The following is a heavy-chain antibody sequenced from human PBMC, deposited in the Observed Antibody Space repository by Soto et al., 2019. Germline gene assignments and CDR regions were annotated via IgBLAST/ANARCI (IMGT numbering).Heavy chain of an antibody. CDR2: IRSKAYGGTT. CDR1: GFTFGDYA. J-gene: IGHJ6*02. V-gene: IGHV3-49*03. D-gene: IGHD6-6*01. Sequence: GVLRLSCTASGFTFGDYAMSWFRQAPGKGLEWVGFIRSKAYGGTTEYAASVKGRFTISRDDSKSIAYLQMNSLKTEDTAVYYCTRDFSAARHYHYYGMDVWGQGTTVTVSS. CDR3: TRDFSAARHYHYYGMDV.